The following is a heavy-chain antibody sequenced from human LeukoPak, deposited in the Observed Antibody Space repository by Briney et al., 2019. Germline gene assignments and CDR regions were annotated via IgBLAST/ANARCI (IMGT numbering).Heavy chain of an antibody. J-gene: IGHJ4*02. CDR1: GGSLTGYY. V-gene: IGHV4-59*01. CDR3: ARDSDSRGYYYFEN. CDR2: INYSGTT. Sequence: PSETLSLTSAVSGGSLTGYYWSWIRQPPGKGREWIGYINYSGTTTSNPTLTTRVAISVHTSKNQFSLKLSSVTGADTGVYYWARDSDSRGYYYFENWGQGTLVTVSS. D-gene: IGHD3-22*01.